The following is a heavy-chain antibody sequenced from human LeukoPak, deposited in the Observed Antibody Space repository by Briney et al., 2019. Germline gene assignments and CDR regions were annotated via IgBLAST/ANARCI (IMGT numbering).Heavy chain of an antibody. CDR1: GYTFTSYY. CDR3: ARDRDGGALTGYFDY. CDR2: INPSGGST. J-gene: IGHJ4*02. D-gene: IGHD1-26*01. Sequence: GASVKVSCKASGYTFTSYYMHWVRQAPGQGLEWMGIINPSGGSTSYAQKFQGRVTMTRDTSTSTVYMELSSLRSEDTAVYYCARDRDGGALTGYFDYWGQGTLVTVSS. V-gene: IGHV1-46*01.